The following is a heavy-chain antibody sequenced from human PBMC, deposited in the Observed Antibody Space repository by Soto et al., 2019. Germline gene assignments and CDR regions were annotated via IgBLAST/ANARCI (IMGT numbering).Heavy chain of an antibody. CDR2: IYYSGST. J-gene: IGHJ3*01. Sequence: SETLSLTCTVSGVSISSYYWSWIRQPPGKGLEWIGYIYYSGSTNYNPSLKSRVTISVDTSKNQFSLKLSSVTAADTAVYYCARVEMAKTDAFDVWGQGTMVTVSS. CDR1: GVSISSYY. V-gene: IGHV4-59*01. CDR3: ARVEMAKTDAFDV. D-gene: IGHD5-12*01.